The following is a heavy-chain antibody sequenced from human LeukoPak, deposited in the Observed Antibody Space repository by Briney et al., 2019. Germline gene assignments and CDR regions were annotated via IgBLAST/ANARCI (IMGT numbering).Heavy chain of an antibody. Sequence: SETLSLTCAVSGYSISSGYYWGWIRQPPGKGLEWIGSIYHSGSTYYNPSLKSRVTISVDTSKNQFSLKLSSVTAADTAVYYCASLYYDILTGYLEGYFDLWGRGTLVTVSS. V-gene: IGHV4-38-2*01. CDR1: GYSISSGYY. CDR2: IYHSGST. D-gene: IGHD3-9*01. CDR3: ASLYYDILTGYLEGYFDL. J-gene: IGHJ2*01.